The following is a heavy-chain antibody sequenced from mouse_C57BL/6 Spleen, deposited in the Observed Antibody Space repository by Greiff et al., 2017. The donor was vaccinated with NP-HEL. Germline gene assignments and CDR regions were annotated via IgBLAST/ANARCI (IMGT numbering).Heavy chain of an antibody. CDR2: IYPSDSET. J-gene: IGHJ2*01. CDR3: CTTVVGEGVDY. V-gene: IGHV1-61*01. CDR1: GYTFTSYW. Sequence: QVQLQQPGAELVRPGSSVKLSCKASGYTFTSYWMDWVKQRPGQGLEWIGNIYPSDSETHYNQKFKDKATLTVDKSSSTAYMQLSSLTSEDSAVYYCCTTVVGEGVDYWGQGTTLTVSS. D-gene: IGHD1-1*01.